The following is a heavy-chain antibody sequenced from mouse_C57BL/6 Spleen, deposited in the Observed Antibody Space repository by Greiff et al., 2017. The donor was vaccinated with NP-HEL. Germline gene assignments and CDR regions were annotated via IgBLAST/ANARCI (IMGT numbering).Heavy chain of an antibody. J-gene: IGHJ4*01. CDR2: IYPGSGST. Sequence: QVQLQQPGAELVKPGASVKMSCKASGYTFTSYWITWVKQRPGQGLEWIGDIYPGSGSTNYNEKFKSKATLTVDTSSSTAYMQLSSLTSEDSAVYYCARSLDYGSNNYYAMDYWGQGTSVTVSS. V-gene: IGHV1-55*01. D-gene: IGHD1-1*01. CDR3: ARSLDYGSNNYYAMDY. CDR1: GYTFTSYW.